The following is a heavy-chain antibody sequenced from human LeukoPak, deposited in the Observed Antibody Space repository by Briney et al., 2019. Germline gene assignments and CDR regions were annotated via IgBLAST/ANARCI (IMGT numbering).Heavy chain of an antibody. CDR2: IYYSGST. V-gene: IGHV4-59*08. CDR1: GGSISNYY. J-gene: IGHJ4*02. Sequence: SETLSLTCSVSGGSISNYYWSWIRQPPGKGLEWIGYIYYSGSTNYNPSLKSRVTISVDTSKNQFSLKLSSVTAADTAVYYCAGDDSFDYWGQGTLVTVSS. D-gene: IGHD3-22*01. CDR3: AGDDSFDY.